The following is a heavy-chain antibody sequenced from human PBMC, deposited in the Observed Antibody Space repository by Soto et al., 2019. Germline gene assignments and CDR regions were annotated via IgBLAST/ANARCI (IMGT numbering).Heavy chain of an antibody. CDR2: ISGSGGST. V-gene: IGHV3-23*01. Sequence: GGSLRLSCAASGFTFSSYAMSWVRQAPGKGLEWVSAISGSGGSTYYADSVKGRFTISRDNSKNTLYLQMNSLRAEDTAVYYCAKGQYYDFWSGYAFDIWGQGTMVTVSS. D-gene: IGHD3-3*01. J-gene: IGHJ3*02. CDR3: AKGQYYDFWSGYAFDI. CDR1: GFTFSSYA.